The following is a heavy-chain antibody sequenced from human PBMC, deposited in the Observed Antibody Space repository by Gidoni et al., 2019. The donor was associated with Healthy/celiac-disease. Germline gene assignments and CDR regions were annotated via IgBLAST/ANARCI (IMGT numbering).Heavy chain of an antibody. Sequence: VQLVESGGGVVQPGRSLRLSCAASGSTFSSYGMHWVRQARGKGLEWVAVIWYDGSNKYYADSVKGRFTISRDNSKNTLYLQMNSLRAEDTAVYYCARDPRYGSGSYYNEGSRIYYYYGMDVWGQGTTVTVSS. CDR3: ARDPRYGSGSYYNEGSRIYYYYGMDV. CDR1: GSTFSSYG. D-gene: IGHD3-10*01. J-gene: IGHJ6*02. V-gene: IGHV3-33*01. CDR2: IWYDGSNK.